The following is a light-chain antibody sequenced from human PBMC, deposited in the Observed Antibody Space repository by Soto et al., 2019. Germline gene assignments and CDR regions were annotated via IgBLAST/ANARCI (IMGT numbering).Light chain of an antibody. CDR2: TNN. CDR1: SSNIGSNT. J-gene: IGLJ1*01. Sequence: QSVLTQPPSSSGAPGQGGTISCSLSSSNIGSNTVNWYQQLPGTAPKLLIYTNNQRPSGVRDRFSGSRSGTSASLAISGLQSEDEADYYCAAWDDSLNGFVFGTGTKVTVL. CDR3: AAWDDSLNGFV. V-gene: IGLV1-44*01.